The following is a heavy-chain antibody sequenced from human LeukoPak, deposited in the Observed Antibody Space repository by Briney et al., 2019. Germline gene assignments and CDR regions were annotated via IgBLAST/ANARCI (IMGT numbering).Heavy chain of an antibody. J-gene: IGHJ6*04. V-gene: IGHV1-2*02. Sequence: ASVKVSCKASGYTFTDYYMHWVRQAPGQGFEWMGWINPNDGDTNYAQKFQGRVTMTRDTSISTAHMEVSRLRSDDTAVYYCAKTFFGCDCYSPYYYGMDVWGKGTTVTVSS. D-gene: IGHD2-21*02. CDR1: GYTFTDYY. CDR2: INPNDGDT. CDR3: AKTFFGCDCYSPYYYGMDV.